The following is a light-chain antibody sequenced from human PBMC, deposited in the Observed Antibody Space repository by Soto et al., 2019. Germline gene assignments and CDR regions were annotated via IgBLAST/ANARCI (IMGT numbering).Light chain of an antibody. J-gene: IGKJ1*01. Sequence: VLTQSPGTLSLSPGEGATLSCRASQSLTSTFLSWYQQKPGQAPRFLIYGAYNRAPGVPDRFSGSGSGTDFTLNISRLEPEDFAVYFCQQYCSSPWTFGQETKVELK. CDR1: QSLTSTF. CDR3: QQYCSSPWT. CDR2: GAY. V-gene: IGKV3-20*01.